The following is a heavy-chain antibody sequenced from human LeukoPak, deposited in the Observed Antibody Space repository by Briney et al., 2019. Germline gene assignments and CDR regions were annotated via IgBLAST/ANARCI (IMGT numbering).Heavy chain of an antibody. D-gene: IGHD2-15*01. CDR2: ISWNSGSI. Sequence: GGSLRLSCAASGFTFDDYAMHWVRQAPGKGLEWVSGISWNSGSIGYADSVKGRFTISRDNAKNPLYLQMNSLRAEDTALYYCAKADLGYCSGGSCYYFDYWGQGTLVTVSS. CDR3: AKADLGYCSGGSCYYFDY. V-gene: IGHV3-9*01. J-gene: IGHJ4*02. CDR1: GFTFDDYA.